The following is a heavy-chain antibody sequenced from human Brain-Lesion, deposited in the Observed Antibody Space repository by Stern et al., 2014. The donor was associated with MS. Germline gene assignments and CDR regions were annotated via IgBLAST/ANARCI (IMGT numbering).Heavy chain of an antibody. J-gene: IGHJ4*02. CDR1: GFTFRNYG. CDR2: ISYDGSNK. Sequence: VQLLESGGGVVQPGRSLRLSCAASGFTFRNYGMHWVRQAPGQGLEWVAVISYDGSNKYYADSVKGRFTISRDNSKNTLYLQMHSLRTEDTAVYYCAKGRFPYYYDTSGYYAPLDYWGQGTLVTVSS. V-gene: IGHV3-30*18. D-gene: IGHD3-22*01. CDR3: AKGRFPYYYDTSGYYAPLDY.